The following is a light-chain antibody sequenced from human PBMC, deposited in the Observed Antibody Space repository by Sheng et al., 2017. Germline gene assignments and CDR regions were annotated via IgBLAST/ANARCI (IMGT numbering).Light chain of an antibody. CDR3: QQYGSFPIT. CDR1: QTIRNDY. CDR2: AAS. Sequence: DIVLTQAPGTLSLSLGDRATLSCRTSQTIRNDYLVWLQQKPGQPPRLLIYAASSGATGIPGRFSGSGSGTDFTLTISKLEPQDFGVYYCQQYGSFPITFGQGTRLDIK. J-gene: IGKJ5*01. V-gene: IGKV3-20*01.